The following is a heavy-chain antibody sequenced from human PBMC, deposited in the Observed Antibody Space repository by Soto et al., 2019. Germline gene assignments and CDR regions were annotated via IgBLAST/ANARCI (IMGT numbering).Heavy chain of an antibody. CDR3: AKLPVSIFAGFGLLRAYYMDV. CDR2: ISGSGQRA. J-gene: IGHJ6*03. Sequence: VQLLESGGGSVQPGGSLRLACSASGFSFSSYALSWVRQAPGRGLEWVSVISGSGQRAYYADSVRGRFTIARDNSKNALFLQVNSLRASDTAIYYCAKLPVSIFAGFGLLRAYYMDVWGKGTTVIVSS. D-gene: IGHD2-21*02. V-gene: IGHV3-23*01. CDR1: GFSFSSYA.